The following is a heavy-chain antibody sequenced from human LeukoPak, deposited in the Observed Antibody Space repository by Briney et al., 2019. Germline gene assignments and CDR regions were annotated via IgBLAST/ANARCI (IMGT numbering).Heavy chain of an antibody. CDR1: GGTFSSYA. CDR2: IIPILGIA. CDR3: ARSYQLPYYYYYGMDV. Sequence: SVKVSCKASGGTFSSYAISWVRQAPGQGLEWMGRIIPILGIANYAQKFQGRVTITADKSTSTAYMELSSLRSDDTAVYYCARSYQLPYYYYYGMDVWGQGTTVTVSS. J-gene: IGHJ6*02. V-gene: IGHV1-69*04. D-gene: IGHD2-2*01.